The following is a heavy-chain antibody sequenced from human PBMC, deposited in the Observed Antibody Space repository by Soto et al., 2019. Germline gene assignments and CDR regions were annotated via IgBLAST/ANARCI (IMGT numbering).Heavy chain of an antibody. D-gene: IGHD3-22*01. Sequence: QVELVESGGGVVQSGGSLRLSCAAPGFSFSVYALHWIRQAPGEGLEWVAVISPNGNNQYYADSVKGRFTISRDTSKSILSLQMTSLRPEDTAVYYCASGAAFYYDTSRYWGQGTLVTVSS. CDR2: ISPNGNNQ. V-gene: IGHV3-30-3*01. CDR3: ASGAAFYYDTSRY. CDR1: GFSFSVYA. J-gene: IGHJ4*02.